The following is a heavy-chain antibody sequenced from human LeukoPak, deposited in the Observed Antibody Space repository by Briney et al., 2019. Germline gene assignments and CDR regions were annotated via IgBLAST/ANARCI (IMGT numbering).Heavy chain of an antibody. D-gene: IGHD2-2*01. J-gene: IGHJ3*02. CDR3: ASPIVVVPAAIGAFDI. Sequence: GGSLRLSCAASGFTFSSYSMNWVRQAPGKGLEWVANIKQDGSEGYYVDSVKGRFTVSRDNAKSSLYLQLNSLRAEDTAVYYCASPIVVVPAAIGAFDIWGQGTMVTVSS. V-gene: IGHV3-7*01. CDR2: IKQDGSEG. CDR1: GFTFSSYS.